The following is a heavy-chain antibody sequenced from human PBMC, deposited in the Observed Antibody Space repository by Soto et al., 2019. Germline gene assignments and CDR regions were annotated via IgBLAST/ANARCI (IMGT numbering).Heavy chain of an antibody. V-gene: IGHV1-69*13. D-gene: IGHD3-3*01. J-gene: IGHJ6*02. Sequence: GPPVKVSCKASGGTFSSYAISWVRQAPGQGLEWMGGIIPIFGTANYAQKFQGRVTITADGSTSTAYMELSSLRSGDTAVYYCARDSDYDFWSGPRAPYKYYYYYGMDVWGQGTTVTVSS. CDR1: GGTFSSYA. CDR3: ARDSDYDFWSGPRAPYKYYYYYGMDV. CDR2: IIPIFGTA.